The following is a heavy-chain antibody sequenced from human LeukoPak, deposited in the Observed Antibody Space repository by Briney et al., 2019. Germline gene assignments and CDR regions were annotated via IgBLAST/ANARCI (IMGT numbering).Heavy chain of an antibody. J-gene: IGHJ4*02. CDR1: GGSFSGYY. V-gene: IGHV4-34*01. CDR3: ARRGYSGYGH. Sequence: SETRSLTCAVYGGSFSGYYWSWIRQPPGKGLEWIGEINHSGSTNYNPSLKSRVTISVDTSKNQFSLKLSSVTAADTAVYYCARRGYSGYGHWGQGTLVTVSS. CDR2: INHSGST. D-gene: IGHD5-12*01.